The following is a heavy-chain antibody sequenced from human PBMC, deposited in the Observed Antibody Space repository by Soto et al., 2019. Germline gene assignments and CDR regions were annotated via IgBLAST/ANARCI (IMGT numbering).Heavy chain of an antibody. J-gene: IGHJ2*01. CDR3: AREIRSGYYKYWYFDL. CDR1: GYTFTIYY. CDR2: INPDSGGT. V-gene: IGHV1-2*02. Sequence: QVQLVQSGAEVKEPGASVKVSCKASGYTFTIYYIHWVRQAPGQGLEWMGWINPDSGGTKYAQKFQGGVTMTRDTSISTLYMELSRLSSDDTAVYYCAREIRSGYYKYWYFDLWGRGTLVTVSS. D-gene: IGHD3-3*01.